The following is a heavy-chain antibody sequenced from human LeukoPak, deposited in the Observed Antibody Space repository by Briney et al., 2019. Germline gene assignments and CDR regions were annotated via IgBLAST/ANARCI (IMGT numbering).Heavy chain of an antibody. CDR2: IRYDGSNK. CDR3: AKVADGSADY. V-gene: IGHV3-30*02. CDR1: GFTFSSYW. J-gene: IGHJ4*02. Sequence: PGGSLRLSCAASGFTFSSYWMSWVRQAPGKGLEWVAFIRYDGSNKYYADSVKGRFTISRDNSKNTLYLQMNSLRAEDTAVYYCAKVADGSADYWGQGTLVTVSS. D-gene: IGHD2-15*01.